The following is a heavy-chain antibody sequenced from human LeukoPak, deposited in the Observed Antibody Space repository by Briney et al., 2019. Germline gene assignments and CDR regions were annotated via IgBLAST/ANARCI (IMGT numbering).Heavy chain of an antibody. Sequence: GGSLRLSCAASGFTFSSYSMKWVRQAPGEGLEWVSYISSSSSTIYYADSVKGRFTISRDNAKNSLYLQMNSLRAEDTAVYYCARAPPTYSYDSSGPRGMDVWGQGTTVTVSS. CDR1: GFTFSSYS. D-gene: IGHD3-22*01. V-gene: IGHV3-48*01. CDR2: ISSSSSTI. J-gene: IGHJ6*02. CDR3: ARAPPTYSYDSSGPRGMDV.